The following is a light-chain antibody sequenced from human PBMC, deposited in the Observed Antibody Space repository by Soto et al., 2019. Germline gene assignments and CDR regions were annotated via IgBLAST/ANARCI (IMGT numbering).Light chain of an antibody. CDR2: AAS. CDR3: QQSYSTWT. Sequence: IQMTQSPSSLSASVGDRVTIACRASQSISSYLNWYQQKPGKAPKLLIYAASSLQSGVASRFSGSGSGTDFTLTMISLQPEDFATYYCQQSYSTWTCGQGTRWIS. V-gene: IGKV1-39*01. CDR1: QSISSY. J-gene: IGKJ1*01.